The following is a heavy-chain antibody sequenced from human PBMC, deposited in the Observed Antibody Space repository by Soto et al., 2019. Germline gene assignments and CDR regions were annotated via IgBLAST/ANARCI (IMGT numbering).Heavy chain of an antibody. CDR1: GYTFTSYG. J-gene: IGHJ6*02. D-gene: IGHD1-26*01. Sequence: ASVKVSCKASGYTFTSYGISWVRQAPGQGLEWMGWISAYNGNTNYAQKLQGRVTMTTDTSTSTAYMELRSLRSDDTAVYYCARVGIAGATTTNYYYGMDVWGQGTTVTVSS. V-gene: IGHV1-18*01. CDR2: ISAYNGNT. CDR3: ARVGIAGATTTNYYYGMDV.